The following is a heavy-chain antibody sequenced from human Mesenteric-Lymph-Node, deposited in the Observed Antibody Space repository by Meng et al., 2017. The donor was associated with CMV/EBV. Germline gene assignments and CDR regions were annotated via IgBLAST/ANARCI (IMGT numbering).Heavy chain of an antibody. CDR1: GFTFDDYA. V-gene: IGHV3-9*01. CDR3: ARVLSFGELSY. J-gene: IGHJ4*02. CDR2: ISWNSGSI. D-gene: IGHD3-10*01. Sequence: SLKISCAASGFTFDDYAMHWVRQAPGKGLEWVSGISWNSGSIGYVDSVKGRFTISRDNAKNSLYLQMNSLRAEDTAVYYCARVLSFGELSYWGQGTLVTVSS.